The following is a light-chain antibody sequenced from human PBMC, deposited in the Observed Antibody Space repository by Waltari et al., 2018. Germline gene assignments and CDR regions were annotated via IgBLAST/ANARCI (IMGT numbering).Light chain of an antibody. CDR1: ALPKQY. CDR2: KAR. V-gene: IGLV3-25*03. Sequence: SYELTQPPSVSVSPGQTARITCSGDALPKQYAYWYQQKPGQAPVLVIYKARGRPSGIPERFSGSSSGTTVTLTISGVQAEDEADYYCQSADSSGTWVFGGGTKLTVL. J-gene: IGLJ2*01. CDR3: QSADSSGTWV.